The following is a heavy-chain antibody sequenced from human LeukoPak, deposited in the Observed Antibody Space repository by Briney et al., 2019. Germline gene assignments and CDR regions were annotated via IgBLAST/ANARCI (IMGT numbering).Heavy chain of an antibody. CDR3: ARDWITMVRGVPSGYGMDV. CDR2: ISYDGSNK. D-gene: IGHD3-10*01. V-gene: IGHV3-30*04. Sequence: GGSLRLSCAASGFTFSSYAMHWVRQAPGKGLEWVAVISYDGSNKYYADSVKGRFTISRDNSKNTLYLQMNSLRAEDTAVYYCARDWITMVRGVPSGYGMDVWGQGTTVTVSS. J-gene: IGHJ6*02. CDR1: GFTFSSYA.